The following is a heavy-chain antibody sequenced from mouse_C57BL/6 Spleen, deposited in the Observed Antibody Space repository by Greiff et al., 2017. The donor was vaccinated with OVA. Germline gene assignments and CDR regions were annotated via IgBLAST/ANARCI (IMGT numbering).Heavy chain of an antibody. V-gene: IGHV1-9*01. CDR3: ARGGLGDYFDD. D-gene: IGHD3-3*01. Sequence: VKLMESGAELMKPGASVKLSCKATGYTFPGSGIYWVKKRPGHGLEWMGAILPGSGSTYYKEKLKGKATFTTDTSPNTAYMQLSSLTTEDSAIYYFARGGLGDYFDDWGKGTTLTVSS. CDR2: ILPGSGST. J-gene: IGHJ2*01. CDR1: GYTFPGSG.